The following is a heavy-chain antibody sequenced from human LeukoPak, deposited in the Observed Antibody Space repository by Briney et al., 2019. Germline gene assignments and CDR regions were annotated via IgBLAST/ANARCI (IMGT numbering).Heavy chain of an antibody. D-gene: IGHD3-10*01. V-gene: IGHV3-21*04. CDR3: AKDIVPYYYDSGSYFDY. CDR1: GFTFSDYS. CDR2: ISGGSRYV. Sequence: PGGSLRLSCAASGFTFSDYSMNWVRQAPGKGLEWVSSISGGSRYVYYAESMKGRFTISRDNAKNSLYLQMNSLRAEDTALYYCAKDIVPYYYDSGSYFDYWGQGTLVTVSS. J-gene: IGHJ4*02.